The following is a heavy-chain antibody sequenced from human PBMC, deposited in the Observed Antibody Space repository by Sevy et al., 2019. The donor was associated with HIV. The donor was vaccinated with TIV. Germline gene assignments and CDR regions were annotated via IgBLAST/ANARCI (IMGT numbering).Heavy chain of an antibody. CDR1: GYTFTGYY. V-gene: IGHV1-2*06. CDR3: ARFQVQGVQTSYYYYGMDV. Sequence: ASVKVSCKASGYTFTGYYMHWVRQAPGQGLEWMGRINPNSGGTNYAQKFQGRVTMTRDTSISTAYMELSRLRSDDTAVYYCARFQVQGVQTSYYYYGMDVWGQGTTVTVSS. D-gene: IGHD3-10*01. J-gene: IGHJ6*02. CDR2: INPNSGGT.